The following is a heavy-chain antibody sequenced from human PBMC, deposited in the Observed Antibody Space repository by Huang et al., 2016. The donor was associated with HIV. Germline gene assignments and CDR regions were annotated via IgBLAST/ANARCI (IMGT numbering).Heavy chain of an antibody. CDR2: IESDGSST. J-gene: IGHJ4*01. CDR3: VRAREKGYDFWSGYRY. V-gene: IGHV3-74*02. D-gene: IGHD3-3*01. CDR1: GFIFSDYW. Sequence: EVELAESGGGSVRPGQSLRLSCVGSGFIFSDYWMHWVRQIPGKGLMWVARIESDGSSTSYADSVKGRFTIDRDNARNTVYLQMSSLRVDDTAVYYCVRAREKGYDFWSGYRYWGQGAQVTVSS.